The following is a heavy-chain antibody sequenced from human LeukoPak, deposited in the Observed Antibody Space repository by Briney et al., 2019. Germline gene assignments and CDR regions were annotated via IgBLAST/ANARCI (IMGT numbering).Heavy chain of an antibody. V-gene: IGHV1-2*04. D-gene: IGHD2-2*01. CDR2: INPNSGGT. Sequence: ALVKVSCKASGYTFTGYYMHWVRQAPGQGLEWMGWINPNSGGTNYAQKFQGWVTMTRDTSISTAYMELSRLRSDDTAAYYCAREYQYQLDYWGQGTLVTVSS. J-gene: IGHJ4*02. CDR1: GYTFTGYY. CDR3: AREYQYQLDY.